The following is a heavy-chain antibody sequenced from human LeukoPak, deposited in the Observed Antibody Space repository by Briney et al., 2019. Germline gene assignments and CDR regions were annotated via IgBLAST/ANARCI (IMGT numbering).Heavy chain of an antibody. CDR2: IYSGGQT. D-gene: IGHD1-26*01. Sequence: SGGSLRLSCAASGFTVSSNYMTWVRQAPGEGLEWVSVIYSGGQTYYADSVKGRFTISRDNAKNSLYLQMSSLRAEDTAVYYCARGVGATHFDYWGQGTLVTVSS. J-gene: IGHJ4*02. CDR1: GFTVSSNY. CDR3: ARGVGATHFDY. V-gene: IGHV3-53*01.